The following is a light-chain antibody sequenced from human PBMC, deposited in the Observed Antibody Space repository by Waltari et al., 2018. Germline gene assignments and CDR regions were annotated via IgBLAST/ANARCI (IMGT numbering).Light chain of an antibody. V-gene: IGKV1-5*03. CDR1: QSVSKY. J-gene: IGKJ1*01. CDR3: QQSDSYEWT. Sequence: EIQMTQSPSTLSASVGDRVSMTCRGSQSVSKYLAWYQQKPGKAPKLLSYKASTLQSGVPSRFSGSGSGTEFTLTISSLQPEDSATYFCQQSDSYEWTFGQGTKVEIK. CDR2: KAS.